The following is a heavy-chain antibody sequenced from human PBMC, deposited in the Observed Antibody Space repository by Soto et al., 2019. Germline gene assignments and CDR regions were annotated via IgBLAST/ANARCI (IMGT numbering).Heavy chain of an antibody. CDR2: ISYDGSHK. Sequence: QVQLVESGGGVVQPGRSLRISCAASGFTFSNYAMHWVRQAPGKGLEWVAAISYDGSHKYYAESVKGRFTISRDNSKDTLYLQMNSLRTDDTAVFYCARDRTLNYGDFAYWGQGTLVTVSS. J-gene: IGHJ4*02. CDR3: ARDRTLNYGDFAY. D-gene: IGHD4-17*01. V-gene: IGHV3-30-3*01. CDR1: GFTFSNYA.